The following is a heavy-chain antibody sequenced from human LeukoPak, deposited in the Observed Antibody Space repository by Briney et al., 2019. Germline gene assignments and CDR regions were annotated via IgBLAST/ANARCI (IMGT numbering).Heavy chain of an antibody. CDR2: INHIGST. J-gene: IGHJ4*02. CDR3: ARGGRFSDWSRAYYFDL. Sequence: SETLSLTFGVVGGSLSGYYWTWIRQPPGKGLEWIGEINHIGSTIYNPSLASRVSMSVDTSKSQFSLNVSSVTAADTAVYYCARGGRFSDWSRAYYFDLWGLGTPVTVSS. D-gene: IGHD3-9*01. CDR1: GGSLSGYY. V-gene: IGHV4-34*01.